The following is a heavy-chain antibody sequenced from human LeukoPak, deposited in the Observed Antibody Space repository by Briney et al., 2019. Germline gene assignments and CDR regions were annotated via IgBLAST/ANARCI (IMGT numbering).Heavy chain of an antibody. Sequence: GGSLRLSCAASGFTFSSYGMHWVRQAPGKGLEWVAVISYDGSNKYYADSVKGRFTISRDNSKNTLYLQMGSLRAEDMAVYYCARSRVQDSSGYWAHDAFDIWGQGTMVTVSS. CDR3: ARSRVQDSSGYWAHDAFDI. V-gene: IGHV3-30*03. D-gene: IGHD3-22*01. CDR1: GFTFSSYG. J-gene: IGHJ3*02. CDR2: ISYDGSNK.